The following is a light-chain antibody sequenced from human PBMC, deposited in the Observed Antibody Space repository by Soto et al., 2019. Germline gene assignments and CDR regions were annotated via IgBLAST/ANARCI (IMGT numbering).Light chain of an antibody. CDR3: QQLNSYPWT. J-gene: IGKJ1*01. CDR1: QGISSY. CDR2: AAS. V-gene: IGKV1-9*01. Sequence: IQLTQSPSSLSASVGYRFTITCRASQGISSYLAWYQQKPGKAPKLLIYAASTLQSGVPSRFSGSGSGTDFTLTISSLQPEDFATYYCQQLNSYPWTFGQGPRGIS.